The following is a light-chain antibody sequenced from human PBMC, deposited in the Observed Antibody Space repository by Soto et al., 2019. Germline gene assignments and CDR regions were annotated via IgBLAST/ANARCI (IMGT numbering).Light chain of an antibody. CDR2: AVT. V-gene: IGLV2-8*01. CDR1: SSDIGGHDY. J-gene: IGLJ3*02. CDR3: MSYAGWINGV. Sequence: QSALTQPPSASGSPGQSVTISCTGTSSDIGGHDYVSWYQQYPGKAPKLILYAVTQRPSGVPDRFSGSKSGNTASLTVSGLQADDEADYYCMSYAGWINGVFGGGTKLTVL.